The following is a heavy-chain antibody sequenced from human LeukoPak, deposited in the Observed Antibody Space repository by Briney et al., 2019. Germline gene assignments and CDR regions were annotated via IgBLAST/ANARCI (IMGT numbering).Heavy chain of an antibody. Sequence: GGSLRLSCAASGFTFSTYGMHWVRQAPGKGLEWVAFTWYDGNNKYYADSVKGRFTISRDSAKNSLYLQMNSLRAEDTAVYYCARRGDSGSTNIWGQGTLVTVSS. CDR1: GFTFSTYG. CDR3: ARRGDSGSTNI. J-gene: IGHJ4*02. D-gene: IGHD6-19*01. CDR2: TWYDGNNK. V-gene: IGHV3-33*01.